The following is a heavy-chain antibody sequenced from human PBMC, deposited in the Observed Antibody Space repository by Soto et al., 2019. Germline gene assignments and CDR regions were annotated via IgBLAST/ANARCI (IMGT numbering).Heavy chain of an antibody. Sequence: GGSLRLSCAASGFTFSSYWMSWVRQAPGKGLEWVANIKQDGSEKYYVDSVKGRFTISRDNAKNSLYLQMNSLRAEDTAVYYCARGTIFGAAPYYYYYYYMDVSGKGTTVTVSS. J-gene: IGHJ6*03. CDR1: GFTFSSYW. CDR3: ARGTIFGAAPYYYYYYYMDV. D-gene: IGHD3-3*01. V-gene: IGHV3-7*01. CDR2: IKQDGSEK.